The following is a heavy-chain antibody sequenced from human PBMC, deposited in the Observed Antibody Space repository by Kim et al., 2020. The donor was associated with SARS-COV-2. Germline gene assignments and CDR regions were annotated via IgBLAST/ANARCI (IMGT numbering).Heavy chain of an antibody. CDR1: GITFSSNA. CDR2: IVGSGLAS. Sequence: GGSLRLSCEVSGITFSSNAMTWVRQAPGKGLEWVSTIVGSGLASYYADSVKGRFTISRDNSKTTLFLQMNSLRAEDTAVYYCARDSGANGNQYYFKYWGQGTPVTVSS. D-gene: IGHD2-8*01. J-gene: IGHJ4*02. V-gene: IGHV3-23*01. CDR3: ARDSGANGNQYYFKY.